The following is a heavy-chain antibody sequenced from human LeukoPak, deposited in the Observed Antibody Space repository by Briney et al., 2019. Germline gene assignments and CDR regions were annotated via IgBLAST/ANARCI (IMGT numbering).Heavy chain of an antibody. CDR3: ARSDGDYSSSAWYFDL. V-gene: IGHV6-1*01. D-gene: IGHD4-17*01. CDR1: GDSVSSNSDA. J-gene: IGHJ2*01. Sequence: SQTLSLTCAISGDSVSSNSDAWNWIRQSPSRGLEWLGRTYYRSKWYTDYAVSVKSRITINPDTSKNQFSLQLNFVTPEDTAVYYCARSDGDYSSSAWYFDLWGRGTLVTVSS. CDR2: TYYRSKWYT.